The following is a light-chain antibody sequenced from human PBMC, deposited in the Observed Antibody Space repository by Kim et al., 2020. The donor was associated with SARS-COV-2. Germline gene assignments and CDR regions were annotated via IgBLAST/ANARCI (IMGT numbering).Light chain of an antibody. CDR2: QNA. CDR3: QAWDSATGGV. V-gene: IGLV3-1*01. Sequence: SYELTQPPSVSVSPGQTASITCSGDKLGDKYVCWYQQRPGQSPLLVIYQNAKRPSEIPGRFSGSNSGDTATLTISGTQAMDEADYFCQAWDSATGGVFGGGTQLTVL. CDR1: KLGDKY. J-gene: IGLJ3*02.